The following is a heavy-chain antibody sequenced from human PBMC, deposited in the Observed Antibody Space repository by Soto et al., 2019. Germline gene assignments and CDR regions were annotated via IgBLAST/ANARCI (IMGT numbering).Heavy chain of an antibody. CDR2: IWYDGSNK. J-gene: IGHJ6*03. Sequence: GGSLRLSCAASGFTFSSYGMHWVRQAPGKGLEWVAVIWYDGSNKYYADSVKGRFTISRDNSKNTLYLQMNSLRAEDTAVYYCARGRYDYIWGSYRGGGDGDYYYYYYMDVWGKGTTVTVSS. CDR3: ARGRYDYIWGSYRGGGDGDYYYYYYMDV. CDR1: GFTFSSYG. V-gene: IGHV3-33*01. D-gene: IGHD3-16*02.